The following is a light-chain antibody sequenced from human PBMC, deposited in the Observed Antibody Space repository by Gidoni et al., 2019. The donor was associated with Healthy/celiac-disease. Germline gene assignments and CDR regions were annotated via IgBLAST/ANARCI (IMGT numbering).Light chain of an antibody. J-gene: IGKJ2*01. V-gene: IGKV1-5*03. CDR2: KAS. CDR1: QSISSW. Sequence: IQMTQSPSTLSASVGDRVTITCRASQSISSWLAWYQQKPGKAPKLLIYKASSLESGVPSRFSGSGSGTEFTLTISSLQPDDFETYYCQQYNSYSVTFGQGTKLEIK. CDR3: QQYNSYSVT.